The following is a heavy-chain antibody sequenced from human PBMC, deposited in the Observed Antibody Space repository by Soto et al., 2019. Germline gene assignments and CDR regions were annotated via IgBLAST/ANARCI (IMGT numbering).Heavy chain of an antibody. J-gene: IGHJ5*02. CDR1: GYTFTSYA. V-gene: IGHV1-3*01. CDR2: INAGNGNT. CDR3: ARDLRGVVVVDAHFDP. Sequence: SSVKVSCKASGYTFTSYAMHWVRQAPGQRLEWMGWINAGNGNTKYSQKFQGRVTITRDTSARTAYMELSSLRSEDTAVYYCARDLRGVVVVDAHFDPWGQGTLVTVSS. D-gene: IGHD2-15*01.